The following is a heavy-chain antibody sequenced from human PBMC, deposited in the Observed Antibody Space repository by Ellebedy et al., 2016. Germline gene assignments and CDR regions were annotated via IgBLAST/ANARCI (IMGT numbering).Heavy chain of an antibody. V-gene: IGHV1-2*04. CDR1: GYTFTDNY. CDR2: IHPNSGAT. CDR3: ARAGLEPRSVDYYFYGLDV. Sequence: ASVKVSCKASGYTFTDNYIHWVRQAPGHGLEWMGWIHPNSGATKYAQKFEGWVTMTRDTSISTVYMELSRSRSDDTAVYYCARAGLEPRSVDYYFYGLDVWGQGTAVTVSS. D-gene: IGHD1-1*01. J-gene: IGHJ6*02.